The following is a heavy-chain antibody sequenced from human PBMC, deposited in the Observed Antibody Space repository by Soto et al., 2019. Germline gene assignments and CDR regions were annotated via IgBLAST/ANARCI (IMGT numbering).Heavy chain of an antibody. CDR3: ASSYYYDSKLRYGMDV. V-gene: IGHV1-69*13. CDR2: IIPIFGTA. CDR1: GGTFSSYA. Sequence: GASVKVSCKASGGTFSSYAISWVRQAPGQGLEWMGGIIPIFGTANYAQKFQGRVTITADESTSTAYMELSSLRSEDTAVYYCASSYYYDSKLRYGMDVWGQGTTVTVSS. D-gene: IGHD3-22*01. J-gene: IGHJ6*02.